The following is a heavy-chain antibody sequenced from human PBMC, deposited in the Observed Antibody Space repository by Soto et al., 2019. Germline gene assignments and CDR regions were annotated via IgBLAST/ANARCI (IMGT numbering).Heavy chain of an antibody. CDR2: INPSGGST. D-gene: IGHD5-12*01. V-gene: IGHV1-46*01. CDR3: ARGGGGYSGYDYYYYGMDV. CDR1: GYTFTSYY. J-gene: IGHJ6*02. Sequence: QVQLVQSGAEVKKPGASVKVSCKASGYTFTSYYMHWVRQAPGQGLEWMGIINPSGGSTSYAQKFQGRVTMTRDTSTSTVYMELSSLRSEDTAVYYCARGGGGYSGYDYYYYGMDVWGQGTTVTVSS.